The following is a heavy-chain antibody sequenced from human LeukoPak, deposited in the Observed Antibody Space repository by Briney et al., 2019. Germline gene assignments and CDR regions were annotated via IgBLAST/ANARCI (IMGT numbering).Heavy chain of an antibody. J-gene: IGHJ4*02. Sequence: SEPLSLACSLSGHSVSSGSYYWSWIRQPPGKGLEWIGHTSYRGSTNYNPSLKSRVTILVDTSKNQFSLNLWSVTAADSAVYYCAGAPNPDFFDYWGQGPLATVSS. V-gene: IGHV4-61*01. CDR2: TSYRGST. CDR1: GHSVSSGSYY. CDR3: AGAPNPDFFDY.